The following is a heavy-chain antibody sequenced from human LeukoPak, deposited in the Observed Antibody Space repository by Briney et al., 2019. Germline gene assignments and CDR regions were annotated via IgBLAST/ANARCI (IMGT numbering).Heavy chain of an antibody. CDR2: INPNSGGT. CDR1: GYTFTGYY. D-gene: IGHD1-26*01. CDR3: GRGKEYSGRHFDP. Sequence: ASVKVSCKASGYTFTGYYMHWVRQAPGQGLEWMGWINPNSGGTNYAQKFQGRFTMTRDTSISTAYMELSRLRSDDTAVYYCGRGKEYSGRHFDPRGQGTLVT. J-gene: IGHJ5*01. V-gene: IGHV1-2*02.